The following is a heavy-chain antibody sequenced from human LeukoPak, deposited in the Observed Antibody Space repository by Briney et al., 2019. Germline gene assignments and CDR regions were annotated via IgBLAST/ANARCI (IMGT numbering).Heavy chain of an antibody. CDR2: ISSSSSYI. Sequence: GGSLRLSCAASGFTFSSYSMSWVRQAPGKGLEWVSSISSSSSYIYYADSVKGRFTISRDNAKNSLYLQMNSLRAEDTAVYYCVLGEYHAPFDYWGQGTLVTVPS. CDR1: GFTFSSYS. D-gene: IGHD3-16*01. V-gene: IGHV3-21*01. CDR3: VLGEYHAPFDY. J-gene: IGHJ4*02.